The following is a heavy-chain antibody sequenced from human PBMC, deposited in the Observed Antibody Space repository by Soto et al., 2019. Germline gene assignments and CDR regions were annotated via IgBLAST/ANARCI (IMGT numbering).Heavy chain of an antibody. CDR3: ARGASPGYYYESSGYSPAFY. D-gene: IGHD3-22*01. CDR2: ISAYNGNT. Sequence: SVTVSCQASVYTFISYGFSWVRQAPGQGREWMGWISAYNGNTHFAEKHQGRVTMITDTSTSTANNDLSSLRSDDTAVYYCARGASPGYYYESSGYSPAFYWGQGTLVTVSS. J-gene: IGHJ4*02. V-gene: IGHV1-18*04. CDR1: VYTFISYG.